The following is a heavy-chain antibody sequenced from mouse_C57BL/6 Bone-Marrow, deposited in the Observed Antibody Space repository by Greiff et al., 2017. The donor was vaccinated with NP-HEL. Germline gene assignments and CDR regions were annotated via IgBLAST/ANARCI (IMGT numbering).Heavy chain of an antibody. CDR3: ARTCYYDSSCGYFDY. D-gene: IGHD1-1*01. J-gene: IGHJ2*01. V-gene: IGHV14-2*01. CDR2: IDPDDGDT. Sequence: VQLQQPGAELVKPGASVKLSCTASGFTFTDYCMHWVKQRTEQGLEWIGGIDPDDGDTNYAPKFQGKATITVDTSSSTAYMQLSSLTSEDSAVYYCARTCYYDSSCGYFDYWGQGTTLTVSS. CDR1: GFTFTDYC.